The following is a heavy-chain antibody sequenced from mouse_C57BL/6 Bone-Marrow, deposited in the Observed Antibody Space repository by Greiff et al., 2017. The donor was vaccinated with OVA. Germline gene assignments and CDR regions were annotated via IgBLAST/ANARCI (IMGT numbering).Heavy chain of an antibody. CDR1: GYTFTSYW. J-gene: IGHJ2*01. V-gene: IGHV1-69*01. Sequence: QVQLQQPVAELVMPGASVKLSCTASGYTFTSYWMHWVKQRPGQGLEWIGEIDPSDSYTKYNQKFKGKSTLTVDNSSSTAYMQLSRLTSEDSAVYYCARWGLYGGYWCQGTTLTVSS. CDR3: ARWGLYGGY. CDR2: IDPSDSYT. D-gene: IGHD1-1*02.